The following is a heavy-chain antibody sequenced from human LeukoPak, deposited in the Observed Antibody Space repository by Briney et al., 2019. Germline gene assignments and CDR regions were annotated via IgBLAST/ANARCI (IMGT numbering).Heavy chain of an antibody. CDR2: ISGSGGST. Sequence: GGSLRLSCAAPGFTFSSYAMSWVRQAPGKGLEWVSAISGSGGSTYYADSVKGRFTISRDDSKNTLYLQMNSLRAEDTAVYYCAKATNYGGNRGAFDIWGQGTMVTVSS. V-gene: IGHV3-23*01. CDR1: GFTFSSYA. D-gene: IGHD4-23*01. J-gene: IGHJ3*02. CDR3: AKATNYGGNRGAFDI.